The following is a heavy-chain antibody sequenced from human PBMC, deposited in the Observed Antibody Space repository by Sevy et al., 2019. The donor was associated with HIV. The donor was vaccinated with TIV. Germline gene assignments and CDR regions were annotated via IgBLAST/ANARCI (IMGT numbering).Heavy chain of an antibody. D-gene: IGHD3-22*01. CDR2: ISGSGTRT. CDR3: AKGGGGHYDPDEIGYYFYYYNMDV. V-gene: IGHV3-23*01. CDR1: GFSFDSYG. Sequence: WGSLRLSCAVSGFSFDSYGMTWVRQAPGKGLEWVSGISGSGTRTYYADSVKGRFIISRDNSKNTLYLQMNSLRSEDTAKYYCAKGGGGHYDPDEIGYYFYYYNMDVWGKGTTVTVSS. J-gene: IGHJ6*03.